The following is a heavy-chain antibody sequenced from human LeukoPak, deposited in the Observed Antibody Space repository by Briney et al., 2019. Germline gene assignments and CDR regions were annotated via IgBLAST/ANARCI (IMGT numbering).Heavy chain of an antibody. CDR1: GGSISSYY. V-gene: IGHV4-4*09. D-gene: IGHD5-12*01. CDR3: AGGSTAWGWFSFDP. Sequence: SETLSLTCTVSGGSISSYYWSWIRQSPGKGLEWIGYIYTSGSTNYNPSLKSRVTISVDTSKNQFSLKLSSVTAADTAVYYCAGGSTAWGWFSFDPWGQGTLVTVSS. CDR2: IYTSGST. J-gene: IGHJ5*02.